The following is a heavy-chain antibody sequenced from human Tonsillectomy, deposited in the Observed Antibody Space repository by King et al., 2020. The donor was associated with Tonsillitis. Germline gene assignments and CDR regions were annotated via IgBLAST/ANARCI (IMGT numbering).Heavy chain of an antibody. V-gene: IGHV5-51*03. J-gene: IGHJ2*01. D-gene: IGHD3-22*01. CDR2: IYPGDSDT. CDR3: ARATYYYDSSGYYSHWYFDL. CDR1: GYSFTSYW. Sequence: VQLVESGAEVKKPGESLKISCKGSGYSFTSYWIGWVRQMPGNGLEWMGIIYPGDSDTRYSPSFQGQVTISADKSISTAYLQWSSLKASDTAMYYCARATYYYDSSGYYSHWYFDLWGRGTLVTVSS.